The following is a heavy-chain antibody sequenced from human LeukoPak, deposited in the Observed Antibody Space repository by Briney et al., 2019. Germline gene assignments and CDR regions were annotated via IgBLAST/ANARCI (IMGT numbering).Heavy chain of an antibody. Sequence: GGSLRLSCAASGFTFSGSAIHWVRQSSGKGLEWVGHIGKKDNFYATTSAASVTGRFTISRDDSKNTAYLQMNSLKTEDTALYYCTRDSGTYNWLDPWGQGTLVTVSS. CDR1: GFTFSGSA. CDR2: IGKKDNFYAT. CDR3: TRDSGTYNWLDP. J-gene: IGHJ5*02. V-gene: IGHV3-73*01. D-gene: IGHD1-26*01.